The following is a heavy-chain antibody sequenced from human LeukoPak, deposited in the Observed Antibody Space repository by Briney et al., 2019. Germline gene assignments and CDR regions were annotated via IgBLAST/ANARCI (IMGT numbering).Heavy chain of an antibody. Sequence: SETLSLTCTVSGGSISSYYWSWIRQPPGKGLEWIGYIYYSGSTNYNPSLKSRVTISVDTSKNQFSLKLSSVTATDTAVYYCARAGYSGSDFSVWGKGSTVTVSS. J-gene: IGHJ6*04. D-gene: IGHD5-12*01. CDR3: ARAGYSGSDFSV. CDR1: GGSISSYY. V-gene: IGHV4-59*01. CDR2: IYYSGST.